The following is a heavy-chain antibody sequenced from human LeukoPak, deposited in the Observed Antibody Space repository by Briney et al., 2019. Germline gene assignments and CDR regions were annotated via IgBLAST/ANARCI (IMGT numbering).Heavy chain of an antibody. Sequence: GGSLRLSCAASGFTFSSYWMSWVRQAPGKGLEWVANIRQDGSEKYYVDSVKGRFTISRDNAKNSLYLQMNSLRAEDTAVYYCARDRPYYDFWSGYSLDYWGQGTLVTVSS. CDR3: ARDRPYYDFWSGYSLDY. CDR2: IRQDGSEK. V-gene: IGHV3-7*03. CDR1: GFTFSSYW. J-gene: IGHJ4*02. D-gene: IGHD3-3*01.